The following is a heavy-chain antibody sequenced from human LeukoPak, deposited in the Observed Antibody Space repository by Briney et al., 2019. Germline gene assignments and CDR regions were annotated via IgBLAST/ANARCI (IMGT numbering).Heavy chain of an antibody. Sequence: ASVKVSCKASGYTFTGYYMHWMRQAPGQGLEWMGWINPNSGGTNYAQKFQGRVTMTRDTSISTAYMELSRLRSDDTAVYYCARDRVQYSYGYVRASSAGFDYWGQGTLVTVSS. CDR2: INPNSGGT. V-gene: IGHV1-2*02. J-gene: IGHJ4*02. D-gene: IGHD5-18*01. CDR3: ARDRVQYSYGYVRASSAGFDY. CDR1: GYTFTGYY.